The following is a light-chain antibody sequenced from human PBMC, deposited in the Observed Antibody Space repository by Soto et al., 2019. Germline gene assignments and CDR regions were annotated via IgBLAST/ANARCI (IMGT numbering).Light chain of an antibody. V-gene: IGKV3-11*01. CDR1: QSGNIY. CDR3: PQRATWPPYP. J-gene: IGKJ2*01. CDR2: DAS. Sequence: EIVLTQSPATLSLSPGERATLSCRASQSGNIYLAWYQQKPGQAPRLLIYDASNRAPGIPARFSGSGSGTDFTLTISSLEPEDFAVYYCPQRATWPPYPFGQGTKLEIK.